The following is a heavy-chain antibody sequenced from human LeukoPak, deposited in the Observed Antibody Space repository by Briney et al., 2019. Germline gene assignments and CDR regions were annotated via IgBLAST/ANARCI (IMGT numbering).Heavy chain of an antibody. CDR1: GFTVSNNY. J-gene: IGHJ6*03. D-gene: IGHD2-15*01. CDR2: ISGSDGRT. CDR3: AKDPKYCSGGRCYYYYYMDV. Sequence: GGSLRLSCTASGFTVSNNYMSWVRQAPGKGLEWVSSISGSDGRTNYADSVKGRFTISRDNSKNTLYLQMNCLRADDTAIYYCAKDPKYCSGGRCYYYYYMDVWGKGATVTISS. V-gene: IGHV3-23*01.